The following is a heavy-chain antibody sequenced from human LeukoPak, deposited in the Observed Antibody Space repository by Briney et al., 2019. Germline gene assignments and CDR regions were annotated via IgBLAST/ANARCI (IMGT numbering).Heavy chain of an antibody. D-gene: IGHD3-10*01. Sequence: KPSETLSLTCTVSGGSISSYYWSWIRQPPGKGLEWIGYIYYSGSTNYNPSLKSRVTISVDTSKNQFSLKLSSVTAADTAVYYCARDYGSGSYYNRAFDIWGQGTMVTVSS. CDR2: IYYSGST. CDR1: GGSISSYY. V-gene: IGHV4-59*12. CDR3: ARDYGSGSYYNRAFDI. J-gene: IGHJ3*02.